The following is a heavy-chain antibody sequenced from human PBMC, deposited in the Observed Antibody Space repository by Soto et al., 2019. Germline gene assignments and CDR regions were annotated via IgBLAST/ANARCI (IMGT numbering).Heavy chain of an antibody. V-gene: IGHV3-23*01. D-gene: IGHD6-13*01. J-gene: IGHJ4*02. CDR3: AKAGFSSSWSPTYFDY. CDR1: GFTFRSSA. CDR2: ISYSGDNT. Sequence: GGSLRLSCAASGFTFRSSAMSWVRQAPGKGLEWVSSISYSGDNTYYADSVKGRFTIARDNTKNTLYLQMNSLRAEDTAVYYCAKAGFSSSWSPTYFDYWGQGTLVTVSS.